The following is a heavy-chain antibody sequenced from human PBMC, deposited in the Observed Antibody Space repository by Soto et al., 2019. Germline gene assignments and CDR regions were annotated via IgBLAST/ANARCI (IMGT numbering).Heavy chain of an antibody. D-gene: IGHD6-6*01. CDR1: GFSFTSNH. CDR3: ARAPYSSTSFFFDY. V-gene: IGHV1-46*01. Sequence: ASVKVSCKTSGFSFTSNHIHWLRQAPGQGLEWMGVINPSLGRANYAQKFQDRVAMTWDTSTTTVYMELSGLRSDDTAVYYCARAPYSSTSFFFDYWGQGTLVTVSS. J-gene: IGHJ4*02. CDR2: INPSLGRA.